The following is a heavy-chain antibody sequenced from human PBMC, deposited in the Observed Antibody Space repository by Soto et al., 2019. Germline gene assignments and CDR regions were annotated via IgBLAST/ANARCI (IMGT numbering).Heavy chain of an antibody. V-gene: IGHV1-18*04. CDR1: GYTFISHG. D-gene: IGHD2-15*01. J-gene: IGHJ6*02. CDR3: ARVSSSIVVVPDYGMDV. Sequence: GASVKVSCKASGYTFISHGISWVRQAPGQGLEWMGWISGKNGNTNYAQKLQGRVTLTTDTSTSTAYMGLRSLRSDDTAVYYCARVSSSIVVVPDYGMDVWGQGTTVTVSS. CDR2: ISGKNGNT.